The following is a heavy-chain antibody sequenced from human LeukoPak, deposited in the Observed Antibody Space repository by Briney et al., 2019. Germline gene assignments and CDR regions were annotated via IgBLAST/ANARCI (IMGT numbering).Heavy chain of an antibody. CDR3: VRELGYCSSTSCYYYFDY. J-gene: IGHJ4*02. D-gene: IGHD2-2*01. CDR1: GFTFSSYS. Sequence: PGGSLRLSCAASGFTFSSYSMNWVRQAPGKGLEWVSSISSSSSHIYYADSVKGRFTISRDNAKNSLYLQMNSLRAEDTAVYYCVRELGYCSSTSCYYYFDYWGQGTLVTVSS. V-gene: IGHV3-21*01. CDR2: ISSSSSHI.